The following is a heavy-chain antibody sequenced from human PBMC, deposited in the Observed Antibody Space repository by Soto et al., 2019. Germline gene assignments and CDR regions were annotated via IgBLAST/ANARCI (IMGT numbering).Heavy chain of an antibody. V-gene: IGHV3-23*01. Sequence: EVQLLESGGGLVQPGGSLRLSCAASGFTFSSYAMSWVRQAPGKGLEWVSAISGSGGSTYYADSVKGRFTISRDNAKNTLYLQMNSLRAEDTAVYYCAKDHFDWFGIDYWGQGTLVTVSS. CDR2: ISGSGGST. CDR1: GFTFSSYA. D-gene: IGHD3-9*01. CDR3: AKDHFDWFGIDY. J-gene: IGHJ4*02.